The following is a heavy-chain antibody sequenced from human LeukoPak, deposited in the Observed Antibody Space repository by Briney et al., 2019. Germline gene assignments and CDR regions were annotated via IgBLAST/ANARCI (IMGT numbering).Heavy chain of an antibody. CDR1: GFTFSDYW. Sequence: GGSLRLSCAASGFTFSDYWMHWVRQAPGTGLVWVSDIKGDGSSTRYADSVKGRFTISRDNSKNTLYLQMNSLRVEDTAVYYCASQTGSIFGVVITEYYFDYWGQGTLVTVSS. V-gene: IGHV3-74*01. CDR2: IKGDGSST. J-gene: IGHJ4*02. D-gene: IGHD3-3*01. CDR3: ASQTGSIFGVVITEYYFDY.